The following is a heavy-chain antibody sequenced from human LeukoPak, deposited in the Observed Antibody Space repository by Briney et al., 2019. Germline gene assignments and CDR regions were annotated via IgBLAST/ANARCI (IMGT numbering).Heavy chain of an antibody. CDR3: AKMPTIVGATIDY. D-gene: IGHD1-26*01. CDR1: GFTFSSYG. Sequence: GGSLRLSCAASGFTFSSYGMHWVRQAPGKGLEWVAFIRYDGSNKYYADSVKGRFTISRDNSKNTLYLQMNSLRAEDTAVYYCAKMPTIVGATIDYWGQGTPVTVSS. V-gene: IGHV3-30*02. J-gene: IGHJ4*02. CDR2: IRYDGSNK.